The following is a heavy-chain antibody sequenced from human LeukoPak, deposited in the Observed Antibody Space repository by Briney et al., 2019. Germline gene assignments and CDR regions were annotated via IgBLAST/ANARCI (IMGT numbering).Heavy chain of an antibody. CDR1: GFTFSSYW. V-gene: IGHV3-74*01. Sequence: GGSLRLSCAASGFTFSSYWTHWVRQAPGKGLLWVSRINSDGSSTSYADSVKGRFTISRDNAKNTLHLQMNSLRAEDTAVYYCVRDGQRGAAAGLYFDYWGQGTLVTVSS. D-gene: IGHD6-13*01. CDR2: INSDGSST. CDR3: VRDGQRGAAAGLYFDY. J-gene: IGHJ4*02.